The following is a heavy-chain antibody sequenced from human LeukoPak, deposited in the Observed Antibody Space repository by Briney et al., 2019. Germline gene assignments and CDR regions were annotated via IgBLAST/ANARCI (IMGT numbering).Heavy chain of an antibody. Sequence: SETLSLTCTVSGGSISSYYWSWIRQPPGKGLEWIGYIYYSGSTNYSPSLKSRVTISVDTSKNQFSLKLSSVTAADTAVYYCARHARYSSRDAFDIWGQGTMVTVSS. V-gene: IGHV4-59*08. CDR3: ARHARYSSRDAFDI. J-gene: IGHJ3*02. CDR2: IYYSGST. CDR1: GGSISSYY. D-gene: IGHD6-13*01.